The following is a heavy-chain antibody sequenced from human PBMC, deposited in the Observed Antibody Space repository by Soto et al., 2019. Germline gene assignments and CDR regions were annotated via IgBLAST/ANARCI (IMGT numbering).Heavy chain of an antibody. D-gene: IGHD2-21*02. Sequence: VKVSCKASGYPFTSYGISWVRQAPGQGLEWMGWISVYNGNTNYAQNLQGRVTMTTDTSTSTAYMELRSLRSDDTAVYYCAADRTYCDGDCYVDWGQGTLVTVSS. CDR2: ISVYNGNT. V-gene: IGHV1-18*01. CDR1: GYPFTSYG. CDR3: AADRTYCDGDCYVD. J-gene: IGHJ4*02.